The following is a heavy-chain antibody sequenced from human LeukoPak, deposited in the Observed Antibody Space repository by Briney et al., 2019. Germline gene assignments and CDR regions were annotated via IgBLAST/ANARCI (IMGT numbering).Heavy chain of an antibody. D-gene: IGHD3-9*01. V-gene: IGHV1-46*01. CDR2: INPSGGST. Sequence: ASVKVSCNASGYTFTSYYMHWVRQAPGQGLEWMGIINPSGGSTSYAQKFQGRVTMPRDMSTSTVYMELSSLRSEDTAVYYCARGGYYDILSNWFDPWGQGTLVTVSS. CDR3: ARGGYYDILSNWFDP. J-gene: IGHJ5*02. CDR1: GYTFTSYY.